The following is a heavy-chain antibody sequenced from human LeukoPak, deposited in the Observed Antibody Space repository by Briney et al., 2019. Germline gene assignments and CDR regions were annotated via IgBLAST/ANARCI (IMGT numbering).Heavy chain of an antibody. CDR3: VRQPLRSRYYYYYYVDV. CDR1: GGSITENSYY. V-gene: IGHV4-39*01. CDR2: IYYSGTT. J-gene: IGHJ6*03. D-gene: IGHD3-10*02. Sequence: SETLSLTCTVSGGSITENSYYWGWIRQSPGKGLEWIGSIYYSGTTYYNPSLKSRATLSVDSSKNQFSLSLSSVTAADAAVYRCVRQPLRSRYYYYYYVDVWGKGIAVTVSS.